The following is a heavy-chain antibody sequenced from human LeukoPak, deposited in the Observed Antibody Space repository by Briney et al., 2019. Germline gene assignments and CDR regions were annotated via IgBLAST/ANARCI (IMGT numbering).Heavy chain of an antibody. CDR1: GGSFSGYY. CDR2: INHSGST. V-gene: IGHV4-34*01. Sequence: PSETLSLTCAVYGGSFSGYYWSWIRQPPGKGLEWIGEINHSGSTNYNPSLKSRVTISVDTSKNQFSLKLSSVTAADTAVYYCARARLVVDIVVVPADNWFDPWGQGTLVTVSS. CDR3: ARARLVVDIVVVPADNWFDP. J-gene: IGHJ5*02. D-gene: IGHD2-2*03.